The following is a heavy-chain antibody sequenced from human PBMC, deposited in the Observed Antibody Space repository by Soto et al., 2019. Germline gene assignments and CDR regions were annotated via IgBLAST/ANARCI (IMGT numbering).Heavy chain of an antibody. J-gene: IGHJ4*02. CDR3: AKDGSSSWYYFDY. D-gene: IGHD6-13*01. CDR2: ISNSGGNT. V-gene: IGHV3-23*01. Sequence: PGGSLRLSCVASGFTFSNYAMTWVRQAPGKGLEWVSVISNSGGNTYYADSVKGRFTISRDNSKNTFYLQMNSLRAEDTAVYYCAKDGSSSWYYFDYWGQGTLVTVSS. CDR1: GFTFSNYA.